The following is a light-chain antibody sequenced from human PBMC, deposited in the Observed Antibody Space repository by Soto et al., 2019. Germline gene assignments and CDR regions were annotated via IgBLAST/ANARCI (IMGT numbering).Light chain of an antibody. V-gene: IGKV3-20*01. CDR1: EPINNNF. CDR2: GAF. CDR3: QQYHLSPLT. Sequence: EIVLTQSPGTLSLAPGERVTLSCRASEPINNNFVAWYQQRPGQAPRLLIYGAFRRVTGVPDRFSGSRSGTDFTLTIARLEPEDFAVYFCQQYHLSPLTFGGGTKVQMK. J-gene: IGKJ4*01.